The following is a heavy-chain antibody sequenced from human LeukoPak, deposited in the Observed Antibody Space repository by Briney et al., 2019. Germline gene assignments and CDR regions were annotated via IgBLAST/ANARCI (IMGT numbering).Heavy chain of an antibody. J-gene: IGHJ5*02. CDR3: ARDRAYYDFWTPGFDP. CDR2: INPNNGGT. CDR1: GYTFTGYY. D-gene: IGHD3-3*01. V-gene: IGHV1-2*02. Sequence: ASVKVSCKASGYTFTGYYMHWVRQAPGQGLEGMGWINPNNGGTNYAQKFQGRVTMTRDTSISTAYMELSRLRSDDTAVYCCARDRAYYDFWTPGFDPWGQGSLVSVSS.